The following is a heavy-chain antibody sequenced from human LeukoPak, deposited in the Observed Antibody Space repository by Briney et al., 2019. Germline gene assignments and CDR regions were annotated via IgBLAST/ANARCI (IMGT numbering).Heavy chain of an antibody. J-gene: IGHJ4*02. Sequence: GGSLRLSCAASGFTFSSYEMNWVRQAPGKGLEWVSYISSSGSTIYYADSVKGRFTISRDNAKKSLYLQMNSLRAEDTAVYYCARDKWLTTTHYFDYWGQGTLVTVSS. CDR1: GFTFSSYE. V-gene: IGHV3-48*03. CDR2: ISSSGSTI. CDR3: ARDKWLTTTHYFDY. D-gene: IGHD4-11*01.